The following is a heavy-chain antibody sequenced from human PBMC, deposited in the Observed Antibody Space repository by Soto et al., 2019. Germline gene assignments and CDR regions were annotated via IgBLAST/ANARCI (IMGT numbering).Heavy chain of an antibody. J-gene: IGHJ4*02. D-gene: IGHD5-12*01. Sequence: AAVKVSCKASGYTFTSYDINCLRQATGQGLEWMGWMNPNSGNTGYAQKFQGRVTMTRNTSISTAYMELSSLRSEDTAVYYCARAYSGYGYEDYWGQGTLVTVSS. CDR3: ARAYSGYGYEDY. CDR1: GYTFTSYD. V-gene: IGHV1-8*01. CDR2: MNPNSGNT.